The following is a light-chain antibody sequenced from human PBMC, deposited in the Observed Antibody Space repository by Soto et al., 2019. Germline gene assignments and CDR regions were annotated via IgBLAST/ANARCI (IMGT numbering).Light chain of an antibody. Sequence: EIVMTQSPATLSVSPGERATLSCKASQSARSSLGWYQQKPGQHPRLLIHDVSIRATGIPARFNSSGSGTEFTLTISSLQSEDFAVYDCQQYNNWHPTFGPFTRLEI. CDR1: QSARSS. CDR3: QQYNNWHPT. V-gene: IGKV3-15*01. CDR2: DVS. J-gene: IGKJ5*01.